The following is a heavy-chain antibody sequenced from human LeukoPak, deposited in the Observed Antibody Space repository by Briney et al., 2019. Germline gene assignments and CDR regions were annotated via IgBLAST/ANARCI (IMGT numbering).Heavy chain of an antibody. J-gene: IGHJ4*02. D-gene: IGHD3-3*01. CDR2: ISSSGSTI. V-gene: IGHV3-48*04. Sequence: PGGSLRLSCAASGFTFSSYGMHWVRQAPGKGLEWVSYISSSGSTIYYADSVKGRFTISRDNAKNSLYLQMNSLRAEDTAVYYCARDNYDFWSGPFDYWGQGTLVTVSS. CDR1: GFTFSSYG. CDR3: ARDNYDFWSGPFDY.